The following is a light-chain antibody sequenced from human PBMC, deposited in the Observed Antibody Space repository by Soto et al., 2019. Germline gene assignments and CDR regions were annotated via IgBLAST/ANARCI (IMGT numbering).Light chain of an antibody. J-gene: IGKJ5*01. CDR3: QQYGTSPIT. V-gene: IGKV3-20*01. CDR2: GAS. Sequence: EVGLTQSPSTLSLSPGERATLSCRVSQSVTSRYLAWYQQKPGQAPRLLIYGASNRATGIPERFSGSGSGTDFTLTISSLEPEDFAVYYCQQYGTSPITFGQGTRLEIK. CDR1: QSVTSRY.